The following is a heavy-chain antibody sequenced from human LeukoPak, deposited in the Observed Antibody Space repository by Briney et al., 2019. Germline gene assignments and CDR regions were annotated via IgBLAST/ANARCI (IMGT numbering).Heavy chain of an antibody. Sequence: GGSLRLSCAASGFTFSSYSMNWVRRAPGKGLEWVSSISSSSSYIYYADPVKGRFTISRDNAKNSLYLQMNSLRAEDTAVYYCASAGEYCSSTSCYAPWGQGTLVTVSS. D-gene: IGHD2-2*01. CDR3: ASAGEYCSSTSCYAP. CDR2: ISSSSSYI. CDR1: GFTFSSYS. J-gene: IGHJ5*02. V-gene: IGHV3-21*01.